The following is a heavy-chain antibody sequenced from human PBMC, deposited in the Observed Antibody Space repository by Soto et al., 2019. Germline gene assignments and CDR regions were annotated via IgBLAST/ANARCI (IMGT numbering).Heavy chain of an antibody. J-gene: IGHJ4*02. Sequence: PSDTLSLTCTVSGGSISSSSYYWGWIRQPPGKGLEWIGSISYGGSPYYNPSLKSRLTISVDTSKNQFSLKLNPVTAADTAVYYCARPGSSGYYYYYFNYWGQGTLVTVSS. V-gene: IGHV4-39*01. D-gene: IGHD3-22*01. CDR3: ARPGSSGYYYYYFNY. CDR1: GGSISSSSYY. CDR2: ISYGGSP.